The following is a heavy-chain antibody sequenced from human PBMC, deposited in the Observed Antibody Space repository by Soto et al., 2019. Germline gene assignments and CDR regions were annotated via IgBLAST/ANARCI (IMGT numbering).Heavy chain of an antibody. CDR3: AREGYGGGYYYYYGMDV. D-gene: IGHD5-12*01. J-gene: IGHJ6*02. CDR2: IYYSGST. V-gene: IGHV4-59*01. CDR1: GGSISSNY. Sequence: PSETLSLTCTVSGGSISSNYWSRIRQPPGKGLEWIGNIYYSGSTNYNPSLKSRVTISVDTSKNQFSLKLSSVTAADTAVYYCAREGYGGGYYYYYGMDVWGQGTTVTVSS.